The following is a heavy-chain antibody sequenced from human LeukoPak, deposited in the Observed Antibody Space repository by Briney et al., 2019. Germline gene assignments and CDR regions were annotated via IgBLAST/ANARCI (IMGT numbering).Heavy chain of an antibody. CDR3: ARDGSNWSNDYYHGVDV. D-gene: IGHD4-11*01. Sequence: QPSETLSLTCTASGDSVTTYYWSWIRQPPGKGLEWLGYVYYSGSATYNPSLKSRVTISVDTSKNQFSLRLSSVTAADTAVYYCARDGSNWSNDYYHGVDVWGQGTTVTVSS. V-gene: IGHV4-59*02. CDR1: GDSVTTYY. J-gene: IGHJ6*02. CDR2: VYYSGSA.